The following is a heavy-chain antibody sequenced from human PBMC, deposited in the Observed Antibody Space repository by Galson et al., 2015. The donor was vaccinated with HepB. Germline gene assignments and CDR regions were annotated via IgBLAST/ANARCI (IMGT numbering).Heavy chain of an antibody. CDR1: GFTFSSYW. Sequence: SLRLSCAASGFTFSSYWMHWVRQAPGKGLVWVSRINSDGSSTSYADSVKGRFTISRDNAKNTLCLQMNSLRAEDTAVYYCAREAKSEGPGYCSSTSCYFDIWGQGTMVTVSS. CDR3: AREAKSEGPGYCSSTSCYFDI. V-gene: IGHV3-74*01. D-gene: IGHD2-2*03. CDR2: INSDGSST. J-gene: IGHJ3*02.